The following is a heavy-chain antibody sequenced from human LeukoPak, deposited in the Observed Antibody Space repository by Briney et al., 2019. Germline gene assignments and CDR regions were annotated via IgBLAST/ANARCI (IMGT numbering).Heavy chain of an antibody. D-gene: IGHD3-10*01. J-gene: IGHJ4*02. V-gene: IGHV3-53*05. CDR1: GFTVSSNY. Sequence: GGSLRLSCAATGFTVSSNYMSWVRQAPGKGLEWVSVIYSGGSTYYADSVKGRFTISRDNSKNTLYLQMNSLRAEDTAVYYCAKDMWFGELTVDYWGQGTLVTVSS. CDR3: AKDMWFGELTVDY. CDR2: IYSGGST.